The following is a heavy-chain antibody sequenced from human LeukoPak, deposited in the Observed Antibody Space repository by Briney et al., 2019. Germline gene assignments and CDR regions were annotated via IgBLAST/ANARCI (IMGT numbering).Heavy chain of an antibody. CDR3: ARGGEYSGSTFDY. CDR2: INHSGST. CDR1: GGSFSSYY. V-gene: IGHV4-34*01. D-gene: IGHD1-26*01. Sequence: SETLSLTCAVYGGSFSSYYWSWIRQPPGKGLEWIGEINHSGSTNYNPSLKSRLTISVDTSKNQFSLKLGSVTAADTAMYYCARGGEYSGSTFDYWGQGTLVTVSS. J-gene: IGHJ4*02.